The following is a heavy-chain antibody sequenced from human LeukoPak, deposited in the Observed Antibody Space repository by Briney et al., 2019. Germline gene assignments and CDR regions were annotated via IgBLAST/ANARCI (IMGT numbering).Heavy chain of an antibody. CDR2: IWYDASNN. D-gene: IGHD2-21*01. CDR1: GFSFSDHG. Sequence: PGGSLRLSCAASGFSFSDHGMHWVRQAPGKGLEWVAVIWYDASNNYYADSVKGRFTISRDNSKNTLYLQMNSLRAEDTAVYFCARDKGIDDYYYYGLDVWGQGTTATVSS. J-gene: IGHJ6*02. CDR3: ARDKGIDDYYYYGLDV. V-gene: IGHV3-33*01.